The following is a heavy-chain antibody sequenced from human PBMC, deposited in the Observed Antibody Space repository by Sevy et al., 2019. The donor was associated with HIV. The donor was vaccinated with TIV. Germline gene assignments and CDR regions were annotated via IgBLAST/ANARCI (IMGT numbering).Heavy chain of an antibody. J-gene: IGHJ6*03. Sequence: ASVKVSCKTSGGTLSRYAISWVRQAPGQGLEWMGGIVPVFVTPNYAQKFQGRVNITAAESTNTAYMELTSLRSEDTAVYYCARGTSGYDFGDYYYYMDVWGKGTTVTVSS. CDR3: ARGTSGYDFGDYYYYMDV. V-gene: IGHV1-69*13. D-gene: IGHD5-12*01. CDR2: IVPVFVTP. CDR1: GGTLSRYA.